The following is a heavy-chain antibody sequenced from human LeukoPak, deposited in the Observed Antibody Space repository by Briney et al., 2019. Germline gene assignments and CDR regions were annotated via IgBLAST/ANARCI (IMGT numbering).Heavy chain of an antibody. CDR3: AKDNDFWSGYIDY. CDR2: ISWNSGSI. Sequence: GGSLRLSCAASGFTFDDYAMHWVRPAPGKGLEWVSGISWNSGSIGYADPVKGRFTISRDNAKNSLYLQMNSLRAEDTALYYCAKDNDFWSGYIDYWGQGTLVTVSS. CDR1: GFTFDDYA. D-gene: IGHD3-3*01. V-gene: IGHV3-9*01. J-gene: IGHJ4*02.